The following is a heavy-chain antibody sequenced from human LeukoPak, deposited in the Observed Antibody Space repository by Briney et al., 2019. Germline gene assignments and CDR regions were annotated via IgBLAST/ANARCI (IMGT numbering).Heavy chain of an antibody. CDR2: IIPIFGTA. J-gene: IGHJ4*02. V-gene: IGHV1-69*01. Sequence: SVKVSCKASGGTFSSYAISWVRQAPGQGPEWVGGIIPIFGTANYAQKFQGRVTITADESTSTAYMELRSLRSEDTAVYYCARGISSYDSRFDYWGQGTLVTVSS. D-gene: IGHD3-22*01. CDR3: ARGISSYDSRFDY. CDR1: GGTFSSYA.